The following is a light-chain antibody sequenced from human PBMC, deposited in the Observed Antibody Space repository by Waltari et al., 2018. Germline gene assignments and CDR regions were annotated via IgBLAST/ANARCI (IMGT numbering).Light chain of an antibody. CDR1: QSVSSSY. CDR3: QQYGSSPLT. Sequence: EIVLTQSPGTLSLSPGERATLPCRASQSVSSSYLAGYQQKPGQAPRLLIYGASSRATGIPDRFSGSGSGTDFTLTISRLEPEDFAVYYCQQYGSSPLTFGGGTKVEIK. V-gene: IGKV3-20*01. CDR2: GAS. J-gene: IGKJ4*01.